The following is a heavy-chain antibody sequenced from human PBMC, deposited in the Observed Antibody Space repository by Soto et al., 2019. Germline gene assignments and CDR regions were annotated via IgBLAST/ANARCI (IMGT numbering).Heavy chain of an antibody. D-gene: IGHD6-6*01. CDR2: INAGNGNT. J-gene: IGHJ4*02. CDR1: GYTFTSYA. V-gene: IGHV1-3*01. CDR3: ARVRSYSSSSMADY. Sequence: ASVKVSCKASGYTFTSYAMHWVRQAPGQRLEWMGWINAGNGNTKYSQKFQGRVTITRDTSASTAYMELSSLRSEGTAVYYCARVRSYSSSSMADYWGQGTLVTVSS.